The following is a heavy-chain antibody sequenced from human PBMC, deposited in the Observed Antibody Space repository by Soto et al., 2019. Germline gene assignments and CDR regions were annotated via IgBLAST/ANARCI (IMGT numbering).Heavy chain of an antibody. D-gene: IGHD3-9*01. J-gene: IGHJ4*02. CDR2: ISGSGGST. Sequence: GGSLRLSCAASGVTFSSYAMSWVRQPPGKGLEWVSAISGSGGSTYYADSVKGRFTISRDNSKNTLYLQMNSLRAEDTAVYYCANNHYDILTGYLSTNYFDYWGQGTLVTVSS. CDR3: ANNHYDILTGYLSTNYFDY. V-gene: IGHV3-23*01. CDR1: GVTFSSYA.